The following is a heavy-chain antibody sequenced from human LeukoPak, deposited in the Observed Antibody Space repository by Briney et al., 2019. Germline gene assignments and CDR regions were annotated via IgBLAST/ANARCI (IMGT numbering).Heavy chain of an antibody. D-gene: IGHD2-15*01. CDR1: GFTFSSYA. CDR3: AKSLYCNGGSCYSFYYYYYYMDV. J-gene: IGHJ6*03. Sequence: GGPLRLSCAASGFTFSSYAMSWVRQAPGKGLEWVSAISGSGGSTYYADSVKGRFTISRDNSKNTLYLQMNSLRAEDTAVYYCAKSLYCNGGSCYSFYYYYYYMDVWGKGTTVTVSS. CDR2: ISGSGGST. V-gene: IGHV3-23*01.